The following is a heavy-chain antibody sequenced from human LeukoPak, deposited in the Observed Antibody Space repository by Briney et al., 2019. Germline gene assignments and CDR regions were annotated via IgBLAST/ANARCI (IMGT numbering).Heavy chain of an antibody. J-gene: IGHJ3*01. D-gene: IGHD1-26*01. CDR2: IHYSGST. CDR3: ARHQWVPAFDV. CDR1: DDSITGFY. V-gene: IGHV4-59*08. Sequence: SETLSLTCTVSDDSITGFYWNWIRQPPGKGLEWIGYIHYSGSTNYNPSLKSRVSISVDTSKTQFSLKLRSVTAADTAVYYCARHQWVPAFDVWGQGTMVTVSS.